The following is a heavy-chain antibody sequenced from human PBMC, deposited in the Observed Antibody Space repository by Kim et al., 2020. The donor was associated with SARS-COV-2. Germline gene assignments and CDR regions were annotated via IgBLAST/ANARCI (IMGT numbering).Heavy chain of an antibody. V-gene: IGHV4-4*07. Sequence: NPSLKSRVTMSVDTSKNQFSLKLSSVTAADTAVYYCARESYGGNLAEDNYWGQGTLVTVSS. D-gene: IGHD4-17*01. J-gene: IGHJ4*02. CDR3: ARESYGGNLAEDNY.